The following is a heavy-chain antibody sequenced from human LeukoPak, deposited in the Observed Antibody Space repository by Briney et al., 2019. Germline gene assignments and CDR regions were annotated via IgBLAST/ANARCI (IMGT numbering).Heavy chain of an antibody. V-gene: IGHV1-18*01. J-gene: IGHJ3*02. CDR2: ISVYNGNT. Sequence: ASVKVSCKASGYTFTSYGISWVRQAPGQGLEWMGWISVYNGNTNYAQKLQGRVTMTTDTSTSTAYMELRSLRSEDTAVYYCARVRRSSGWIDAFDIWGQGTMVTVSS. CDR3: ARVRRSSGWIDAFDI. CDR1: GYTFTSYG. D-gene: IGHD6-19*01.